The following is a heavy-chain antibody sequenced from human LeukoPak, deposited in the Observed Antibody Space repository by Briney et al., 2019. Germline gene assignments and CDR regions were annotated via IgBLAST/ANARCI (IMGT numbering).Heavy chain of an antibody. V-gene: IGHV3-23*01. D-gene: IGHD1-26*01. CDR1: GFTFSSYA. CDR3: AGSYDY. CDR2: IDPSGGGT. Sequence: GGSLRLSCAASGFTFSSYAMSWVRHTPGKGLEWVSGIDPSGGGTYYTDSVKGRFTISRDNSKNTLHLQMNSLRAEDTAVYYCAGSYDYWGQGTLVTVSS. J-gene: IGHJ4*02.